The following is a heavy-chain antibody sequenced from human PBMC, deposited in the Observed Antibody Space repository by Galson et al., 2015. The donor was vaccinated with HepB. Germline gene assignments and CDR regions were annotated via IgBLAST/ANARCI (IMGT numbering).Heavy chain of an antibody. CDR2: ISWDGGST. J-gene: IGHJ3*02. D-gene: IGHD3-10*01. V-gene: IGHV3-43*01. CDR3: AKDIYRGGAFDI. Sequence: SLRLSCAASGFTFDDYTMHWVRQAPGKGLEWVSLISWDGGSTYYADSVKGRFTISRDNSKNSLYLQMNSLRTEDTALYYCAKDIYRGGAFDIWGQGTMVTVSS. CDR1: GFTFDDYT.